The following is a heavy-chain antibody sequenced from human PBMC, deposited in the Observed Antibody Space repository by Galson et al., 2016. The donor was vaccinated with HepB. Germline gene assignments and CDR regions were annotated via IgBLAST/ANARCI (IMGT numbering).Heavy chain of an antibody. V-gene: IGHV3-33*04. CDR2: IWYGGTN. J-gene: IGHJ3*01. CDR1: SFSVIRHG. CDR3: VREVSTSGAPGAFDV. D-gene: IGHD2-15*01. Sequence: SLRLSCAASSFSVIRHGMHWVRQAPGKGLEWVAVIWYGGTNNADSVKGRFTISRNIFKNTLYLEMSNRRVDDTAVYYCVREVSTSGAPGAFDVWGQGTTVTVSA.